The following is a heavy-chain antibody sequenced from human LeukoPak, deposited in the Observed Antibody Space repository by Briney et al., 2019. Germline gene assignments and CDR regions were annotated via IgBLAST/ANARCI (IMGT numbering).Heavy chain of an antibody. CDR2: ISYDGGSK. CDR1: GFPFINYA. Sequence: GGSLGLSCAASGFPFINYAIHWVRQAPGQGLEWVAVISYDGGSKRYADSVKGRFTFSRDNSKNAVYLQMNSLRSEDTAVYFCAREQLHFDSSGFDAFDIWGQGTMVTVSS. CDR3: AREQLHFDSSGFDAFDI. J-gene: IGHJ3*02. V-gene: IGHV3-30*11. D-gene: IGHD3-22*01.